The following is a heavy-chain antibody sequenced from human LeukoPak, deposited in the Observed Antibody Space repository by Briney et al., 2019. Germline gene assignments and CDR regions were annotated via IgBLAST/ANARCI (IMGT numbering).Heavy chain of an antibody. CDR1: GFTFSNAW. CDR2: IKSKTDGGTT. J-gene: IGHJ4*02. V-gene: IGHV3-15*01. CDR3: ARDGDWNDGRVY. Sequence: KPGGSLRLSCAASGFTFSNAWMTWVRQAPGKGLEWVGRIKSKTDGGTTDYAAPVKGRFTISRDDSKNTLSLQMNSLKTEDTAVYYCARDGDWNDGRVYWGQGTLVTVSS. D-gene: IGHD1-1*01.